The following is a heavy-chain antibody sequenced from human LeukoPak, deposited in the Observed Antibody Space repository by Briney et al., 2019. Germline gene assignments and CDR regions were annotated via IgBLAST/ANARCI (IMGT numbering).Heavy chain of an antibody. CDR2: FDPEDGET. Sequence: ASVKVSCKVSGYTLTELSMHWVRQAPGKGLEWMGGFDPEDGETIYAQKFQGRVTMTRDTSISTAYMELSRLRSDDTAVYYCARDTVDFLLWFDPWGQGTLVTVSS. CDR1: GYTLTELS. J-gene: IGHJ5*02. CDR3: ARDTVDFLLWFDP. V-gene: IGHV1-24*01. D-gene: IGHD3-3*01.